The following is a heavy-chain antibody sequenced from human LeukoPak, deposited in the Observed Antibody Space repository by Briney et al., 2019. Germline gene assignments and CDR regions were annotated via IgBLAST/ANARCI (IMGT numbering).Heavy chain of an antibody. Sequence: GRSLRLSCAASGFTFSSYSMNWVRQAPGKGLGRVSSISSSSSYIYYADSVKGRFTISRDNAKNSLYLQMNSLRAEDTAVYYCAREAYYDSSGYYYVFDYWGQGTLVTVSS. CDR2: ISSSSSYI. CDR3: AREAYYDSSGYYYVFDY. V-gene: IGHV3-21*01. CDR1: GFTFSSYS. D-gene: IGHD3-22*01. J-gene: IGHJ4*02.